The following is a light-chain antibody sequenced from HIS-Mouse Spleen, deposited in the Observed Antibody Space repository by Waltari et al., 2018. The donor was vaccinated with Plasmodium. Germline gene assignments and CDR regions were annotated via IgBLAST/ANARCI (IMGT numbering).Light chain of an antibody. J-gene: IGLJ2*01. Sequence: SYELTQPLSVSVALGQPARITCGGNNIGSKNVHWYQQKPGQAPVLVIYRDSNRPCGIPERFSGSNSGNTATLTISRAQAGDEADYYCQVWDSSTVVFGGGTKLTVL. CDR1: NIGSKN. CDR2: RDS. V-gene: IGLV3-9*01. CDR3: QVWDSSTVV.